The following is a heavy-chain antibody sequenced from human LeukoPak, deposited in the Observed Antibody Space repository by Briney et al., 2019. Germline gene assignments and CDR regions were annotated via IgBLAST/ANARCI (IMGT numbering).Heavy chain of an antibody. V-gene: IGHV3-30*03. J-gene: IGHJ6*02. CDR2: ISYDGSNK. CDR3: APMIVVVPRGGYYGMDV. CDR1: GFTFSSYG. Sequence: GRSLRLSCAASGFTFSSYGMHWVRQAPGKGLEWVAVISYDGSNKYYADSVKGRFTISRDNSKNTLYLQMNSPRAEDTAVYYCAPMIVVVPRGGYYGMDVWGQGTTVTVSS. D-gene: IGHD3-22*01.